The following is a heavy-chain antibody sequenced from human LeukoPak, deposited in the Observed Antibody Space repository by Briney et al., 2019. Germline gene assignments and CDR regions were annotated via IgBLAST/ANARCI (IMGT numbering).Heavy chain of an antibody. CDR1: GFTFSSYD. D-gene: IGHD4/OR15-4a*01. V-gene: IGHV3-13*03. CDR2: IGTAGGT. Sequence: GGSLRLSCAACGFTFSSYDMYWVRQATGKGLEWVSAIGTAGGTYYPGSVKGQFTISRENAKNTLYLQMNSLRAEDTAVYYCARRAGAYSHPYDYWGQGTLVTVSS. CDR3: ARRAGAYSHPYDY. J-gene: IGHJ4*02.